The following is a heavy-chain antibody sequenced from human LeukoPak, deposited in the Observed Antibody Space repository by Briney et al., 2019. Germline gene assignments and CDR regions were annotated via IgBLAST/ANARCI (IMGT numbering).Heavy chain of an antibody. D-gene: IGHD3-10*01. CDR2: ISYDGSNK. V-gene: IGHV3-30*18. CDR1: GFTFSSYG. CDR3: AKLIWFGELSDY. J-gene: IGHJ4*02. Sequence: GGSLRLSCAASGFTFSSYGMHWVRQAPGKGLEWVAVISYDGSNKYYADSVKGRFTISRDNSKNTLYLQMNSLRAEDTAVYYCAKLIWFGELSDYWGQGTLVTVSS.